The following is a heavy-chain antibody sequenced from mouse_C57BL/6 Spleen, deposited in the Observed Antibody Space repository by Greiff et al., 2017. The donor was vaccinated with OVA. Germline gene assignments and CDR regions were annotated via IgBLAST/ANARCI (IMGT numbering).Heavy chain of an antibody. V-gene: IGHV1-66*01. CDR1: GYSFTSYY. D-gene: IGHD1-1*01. J-gene: IGHJ1*03. Sequence: VQLQESGPELVKPGASVKISCKASGYSFTSYYIHWVKQRPGQGLEWIGWIYPGSGNTKYNEKFKGKATLTADTSSSTSYMQLSSLTSEDSAVYYCAREGITTVVAPDWSFDVWGTGTTVTVSS. CDR3: AREGITTVVAPDWSFDV. CDR2: IYPGSGNT.